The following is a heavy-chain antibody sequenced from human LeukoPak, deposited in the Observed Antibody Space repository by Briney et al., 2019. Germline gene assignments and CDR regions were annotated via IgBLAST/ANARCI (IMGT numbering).Heavy chain of an antibody. Sequence: SSETLSLTCAVYGGSFSGYYWSWIRQPPGKGLEWIGEINHSGSTNYNPSLKSRVTISVDTSKNQFSLKLSSVTAADTAVYYCARGLSYYYDSSGYNQHWGQAPWSPSPQ. CDR1: GGSFSGYY. J-gene: IGHJ1*01. D-gene: IGHD3-22*01. CDR3: ARGLSYYYDSSGYNQH. V-gene: IGHV4-34*01. CDR2: INHSGST.